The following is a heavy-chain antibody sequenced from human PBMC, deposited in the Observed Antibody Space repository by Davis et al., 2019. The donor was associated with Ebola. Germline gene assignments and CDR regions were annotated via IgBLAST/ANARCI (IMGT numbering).Heavy chain of an antibody. CDR1: GFTFSSYG. J-gene: IGHJ4*02. D-gene: IGHD1-1*01. CDR3: AKDLGTSGIVDY. V-gene: IGHV3-33*06. CDR2: IWYDGSNK. Sequence: GGSLRLSCAASGFTFSSYGMHWVRQAPGKGLEWVAVIWYDGSNKYYADSVKGRFTISRDNSKNTLYLQMNSLRAEDTAIYYCAKDLGTSGIVDYWGQGTLVTVSS.